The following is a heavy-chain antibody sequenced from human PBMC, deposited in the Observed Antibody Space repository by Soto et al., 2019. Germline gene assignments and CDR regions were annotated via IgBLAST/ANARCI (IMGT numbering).Heavy chain of an antibody. Sequence: QVQLVQSGAEVKKPGASVKVSCKASGYTSTTYGISWVRQAPGQGLEWRGWISAYNGNTNYAQKVQGRVTMTIDTSSNTAYMELRSLRSDDTAVYYCERYYYEGSGYFEGFDYWGQGTLVTVSS. CDR3: ERYYYEGSGYFEGFDY. CDR1: GYTSTTYG. CDR2: ISAYNGNT. D-gene: IGHD3-22*01. J-gene: IGHJ4*02. V-gene: IGHV1-18*01.